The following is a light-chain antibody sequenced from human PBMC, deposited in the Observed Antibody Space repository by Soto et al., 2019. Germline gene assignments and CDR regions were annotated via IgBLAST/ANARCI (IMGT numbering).Light chain of an antibody. Sequence: ELLLTQPPGTLSLSPGETATLSCRASETVRSKYLAGYRQIPGQAPRLLIYCSSTRATGIPDRVSGSGSKTDFTLTIARLQAEDFAVSYCQQYGDLPTTFGQG. J-gene: IGKJ2*01. V-gene: IGKV3-20*01. CDR3: QQYGDLPTT. CDR1: ETVRSKY. CDR2: CSS.